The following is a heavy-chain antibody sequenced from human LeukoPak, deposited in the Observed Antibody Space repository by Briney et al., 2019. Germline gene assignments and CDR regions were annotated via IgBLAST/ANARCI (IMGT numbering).Heavy chain of an antibody. Sequence: GRSLRLSCAASGFTFSSYAMHWVRQAPGKGLEWVAVISYDGSNKYYADSVKGRFTISRDNSKNTLYLQMNSLRAEDTAVYYCARDYRVWGQGTLVTVSS. CDR3: ARDYRV. D-gene: IGHD1-26*01. CDR2: ISYDGSNK. J-gene: IGHJ4*02. CDR1: GFTFSSYA. V-gene: IGHV3-30-3*01.